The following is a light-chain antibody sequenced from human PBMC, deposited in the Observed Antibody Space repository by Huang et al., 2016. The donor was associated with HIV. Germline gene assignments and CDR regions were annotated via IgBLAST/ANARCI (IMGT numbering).Light chain of an antibody. CDR1: QSINSN. CDR2: GAS. Sequence: EIVMTQSPATLSVSPGERATLSCRASQSINSNLAWYQQKPGQAPRLLIYGASTRATDIPARFSGSGSGTKFTLTVSSLQSEDVAVYYCQQYNNWPPNTFGGGTKVEI. J-gene: IGKJ4*01. CDR3: QQYNNWPPNT. V-gene: IGKV3-15*01.